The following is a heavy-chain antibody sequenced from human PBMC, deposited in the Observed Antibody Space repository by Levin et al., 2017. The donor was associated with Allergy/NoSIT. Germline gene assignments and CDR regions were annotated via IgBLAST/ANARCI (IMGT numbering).Heavy chain of an antibody. CDR3: TTADNPNYYDSSGYDTSFDY. CDR2: IKSKTDGGTT. D-gene: IGHD3-22*01. Sequence: GGSLRLSFAASGFTFSNAWMSWVRQAPGKGLEWVGRIKSKTDGGTTDYAAPVKGRFTISRDDSKNTLYLQMNSLKTEDTAVYYCTTADNPNYYDSSGYDTSFDYWGQGTLVTVSS. J-gene: IGHJ4*02. CDR1: GFTFSNAW. V-gene: IGHV3-15*01.